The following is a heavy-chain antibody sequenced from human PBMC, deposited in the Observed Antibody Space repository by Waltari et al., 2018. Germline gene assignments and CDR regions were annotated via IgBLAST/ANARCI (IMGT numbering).Heavy chain of an antibody. V-gene: IGHV3-11*04. CDR3: ARDFRNGASDI. J-gene: IGHJ3*02. CDR1: GFSLGALY. Sequence: QVQLVESGGGLVKPGESLRRSCIASGFSLGALYMTWFRQAPGKGLEWISYISGSGTIMYNADSVKGRFAVSRDNARDSLYLQMDSLRPDDTAVYYCARDFRNGASDIWGRGTMVTVAS. D-gene: IGHD1-1*01. CDR2: ISGSGTIM.